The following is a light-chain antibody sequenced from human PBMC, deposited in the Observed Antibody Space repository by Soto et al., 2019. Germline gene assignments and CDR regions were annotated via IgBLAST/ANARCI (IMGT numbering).Light chain of an antibody. CDR3: QQSYNTWT. CDR2: AAS. CDR1: QSISTY. Sequence: DIQMTQSPSSLSASVGDRVTITCRASQSISTYLNWYQQKPGKAPKLLIHAASSLQSGVPSRFSGSGSKTDFTLTISSLQPEDCATYYCQQSYNTWTFGQGTKVEIK. J-gene: IGKJ1*01. V-gene: IGKV1-39*01.